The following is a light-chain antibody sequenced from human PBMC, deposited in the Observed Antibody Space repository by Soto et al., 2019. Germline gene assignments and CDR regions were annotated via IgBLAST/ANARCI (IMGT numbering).Light chain of an antibody. CDR1: SSDVGGYNF. CDR3: SSYTSGITVV. CDR2: EVS. V-gene: IGLV2-14*01. J-gene: IGLJ2*01. Sequence: QSALTQPASLSGSPGQSITISCTGTSSDVGGYNFVSWYQQHPGKAPKLMIFEVSDRPSGVSNRFSGSKSGNTASLTISGLQAEDEADYYCSSYTSGITVVFGGGTKVTVL.